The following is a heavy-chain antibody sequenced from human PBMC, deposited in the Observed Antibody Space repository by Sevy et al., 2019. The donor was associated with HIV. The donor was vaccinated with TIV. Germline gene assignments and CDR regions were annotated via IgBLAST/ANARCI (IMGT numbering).Heavy chain of an antibody. CDR1: GASVNSAY. V-gene: IGHV4-59*02. Sequence: SETLSLKCTVSGASVNSAYWGWIRQPPGKGLEFIAYVFHTGSANYDLSLKSRVTISLDTSTNQVSLKVTSVTAADTAVYYCARRKNNGPGYFFDLWGQRTLVTASS. CDR2: VFHTGSA. D-gene: IGHD2-15*01. CDR3: ARRKNNGPGYFFDL. J-gene: IGHJ4*02.